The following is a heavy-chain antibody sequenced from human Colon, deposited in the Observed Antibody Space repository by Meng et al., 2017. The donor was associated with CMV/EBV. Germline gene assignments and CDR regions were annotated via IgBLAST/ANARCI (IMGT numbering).Heavy chain of an antibody. CDR2: INPNNGAT. CDR1: GFTFTGYY. CDR3: ARGKRAQFLVGGWFDP. J-gene: IGHJ5*02. Sequence: GFTFTGYYIHWVRQAPGQGLEWMGWINPNNGATNYAQKFQGRVTMTRDTSISTDYMGLSSLRSDDTAVYYCARGKRAQFLVGGWFDPWGQGTLVTVSS. V-gene: IGHV1-2*02. D-gene: IGHD2/OR15-2a*01.